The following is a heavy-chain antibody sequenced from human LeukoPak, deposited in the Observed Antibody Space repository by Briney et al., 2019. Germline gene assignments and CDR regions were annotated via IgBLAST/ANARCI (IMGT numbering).Heavy chain of an antibody. CDR2: IKQDGSDK. CDR3: ARHLSGVTGYTYGRGIDY. Sequence: GGSLRLSCAASGFTFSGYWMSWVRQAPGKGLEWVANIKQDGSDKYYVDSVKGRFTISRDNAKTSLYLQMNSLRAEDTAVYYCARHLSGVTGYTYGRGIDYWGQGTLVTVSS. CDR1: GFTFSGYW. J-gene: IGHJ4*02. V-gene: IGHV3-7*01. D-gene: IGHD5-18*01.